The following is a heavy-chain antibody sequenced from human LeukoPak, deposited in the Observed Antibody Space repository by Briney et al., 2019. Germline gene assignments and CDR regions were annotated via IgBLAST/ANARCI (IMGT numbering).Heavy chain of an antibody. V-gene: IGHV4-34*01. J-gene: IGHJ4*02. CDR2: INHSGST. CDR1: GGSFSGYY. Sequence: PSETLSLTCAVYGGSFSGYYWSWIRQPPGKGLEWIGEINHSGSTNYNPSLKSRVTISVDTSKSQVSLKISSVSAADTAVYYCARRIGVVTSVDYWGQGTLVTVSS. D-gene: IGHD3-22*01. CDR3: ARRIGVVTSVDY.